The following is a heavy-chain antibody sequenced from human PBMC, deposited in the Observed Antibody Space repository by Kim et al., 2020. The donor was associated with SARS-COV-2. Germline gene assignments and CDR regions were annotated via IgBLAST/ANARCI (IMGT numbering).Heavy chain of an antibody. D-gene: IGHD3-10*01. J-gene: IGHJ4*02. V-gene: IGHV4-39*01. CDR3: AGHQYYGSGSYWTEKYYFDY. CDR2: IYYSGST. Sequence: SETLSLTCTVSGGSISSSSYYWGWIRQPPGKGLEWIGSIYYSGSTYYNPSLKSRVTISVDTSKNQFSLKLSSVTAADTAVYYCAGHQYYGSGSYWTEKYYFDYWGQGTLVTVSS. CDR1: GGSISSSSYY.